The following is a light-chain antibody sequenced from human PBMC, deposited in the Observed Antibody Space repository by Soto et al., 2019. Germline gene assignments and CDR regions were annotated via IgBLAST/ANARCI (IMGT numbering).Light chain of an antibody. V-gene: IGLV1-44*01. CDR1: GSSIGTNT. Sequence: QTVVTQPPSASGTPGQRVTISCSGSGSSIGTNTVNWYRQLPGTAPKLLIYDNDQRPSGVPDRFSGSKSGTSASLAISGLQSEDEADYYCAAWDGSLNNVLFGGGTKLTVL. CDR2: DND. J-gene: IGLJ2*01. CDR3: AAWDGSLNNVL.